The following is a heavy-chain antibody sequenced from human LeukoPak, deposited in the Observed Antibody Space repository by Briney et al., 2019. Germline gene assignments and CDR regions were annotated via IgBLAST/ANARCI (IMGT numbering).Heavy chain of an antibody. Sequence: GASVKVSCKASGYTFTGYYMHWVRQAPGQGLEWMGRINPNSGGTNYAQKFQGRVTMTRDTSISTAYMELSRLRSDDTAVYYCARDLLYYYDSSGYFSLDYWGQGTLVTVSS. J-gene: IGHJ4*02. CDR3: ARDLLYYYDSSGYFSLDY. V-gene: IGHV1-2*06. CDR2: INPNSGGT. D-gene: IGHD3-22*01. CDR1: GYTFTGYY.